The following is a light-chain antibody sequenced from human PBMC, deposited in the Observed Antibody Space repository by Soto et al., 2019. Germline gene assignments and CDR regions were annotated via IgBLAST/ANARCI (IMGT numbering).Light chain of an antibody. J-gene: IGKJ1*01. Sequence: DVVMTQSPLSLPVTLGQPASISCRSSQSLVYSDGNTYLNWFQQRPGHSPRRRIYRASNRDSGVPARISGRGSGTDFTVKISRVEAEDVGVYYCMQGTHWPWTFGQGTKVEIK. CDR1: QSLVYSDGNTY. CDR3: MQGTHWPWT. CDR2: RAS. V-gene: IGKV2-30*01.